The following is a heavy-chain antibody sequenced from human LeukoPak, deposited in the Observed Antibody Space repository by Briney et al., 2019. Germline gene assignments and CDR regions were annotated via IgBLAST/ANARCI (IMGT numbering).Heavy chain of an antibody. Sequence: ASVTFSCKASGYSFTGYYIHWVRRAPGQGLEWMGRINPNSGDTTYAQKFQGRVTVTRDTSISTAYMELSSLTSDDTAVYYCVRDHDSSGRTDDAFDIWGQGTMVTVSS. D-gene: IGHD3-22*01. CDR3: VRDHDSSGRTDDAFDI. CDR1: GYSFTGYY. CDR2: INPNSGDT. V-gene: IGHV1-2*06. J-gene: IGHJ3*02.